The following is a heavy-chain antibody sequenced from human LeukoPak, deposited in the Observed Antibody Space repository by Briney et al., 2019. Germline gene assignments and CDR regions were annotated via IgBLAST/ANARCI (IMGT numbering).Heavy chain of an antibody. D-gene: IGHD6-13*01. V-gene: IGHV1-18*01. CDR2: ISAYNGNT. J-gene: IGHJ4*02. CDR1: GYTFTGYG. Sequence: ASVKVSCKASGYTFTGYGISWVRQAPGQGLEWMGWISAYNGNTNYAQKLQGRVTMTTDTSTSTAYMELRSLRSDDTAVYYCARVRISIAAAGYFDYWGQGTLVTVSS. CDR3: ARVRISIAAAGYFDY.